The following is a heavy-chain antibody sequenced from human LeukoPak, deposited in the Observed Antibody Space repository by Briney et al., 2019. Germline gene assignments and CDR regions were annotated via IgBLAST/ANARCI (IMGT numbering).Heavy chain of an antibody. D-gene: IGHD2-15*01. J-gene: IGHJ4*02. CDR3: ARAVVVVAAHLDY. Sequence: ASVKVSCKASGYTFTGYYMHWLRQAPGQGLEWMGRINPNSGGTNYAQKFQGRVTMTRDTSISTAYMELSRLRSDDTAVYYCARAVVVVAAHLDYGGQGTLVTVSS. CDR1: GYTFTGYY. V-gene: IGHV1-2*06. CDR2: INPNSGGT.